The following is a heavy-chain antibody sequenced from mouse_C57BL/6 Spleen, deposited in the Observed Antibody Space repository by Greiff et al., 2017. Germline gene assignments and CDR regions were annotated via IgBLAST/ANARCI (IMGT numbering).Heavy chain of an antibody. V-gene: IGHV1-4*01. CDR2: INPSSGYT. CDR1: GYTFTSYT. J-gene: IGHJ2*01. CDR3: ARYDYDFFDY. Sequence: VQLQQSGAELARPGASVKMSCKASGYTFTSYTMHWVKQRPGQGLEWIGYINPSSGYTKYNQKFKDKATLTADKSSSTAYMQLSSLTSEDSAVYYCARYDYDFFDYWGQGATLTVSS. D-gene: IGHD2-4*01.